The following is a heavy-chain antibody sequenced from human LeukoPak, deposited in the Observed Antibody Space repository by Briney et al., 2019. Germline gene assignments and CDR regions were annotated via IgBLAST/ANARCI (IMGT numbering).Heavy chain of an antibody. CDR3: AKTSLSDPSGHYYYMDV. V-gene: IGHV3-30*02. D-gene: IGHD3-3*01. Sequence: PGGSLRLSCAASGFNFRGYGMHWVRQAPGKGLEWVAFIRFDGTSEFYADSVKARFTISRDNSQNTVSLQLNNLRIEDTALYYCAKTSLSDPSGHYYYMDVWGKGTTVTVSS. CDR1: GFNFRGYG. CDR2: IRFDGTSE. J-gene: IGHJ6*03.